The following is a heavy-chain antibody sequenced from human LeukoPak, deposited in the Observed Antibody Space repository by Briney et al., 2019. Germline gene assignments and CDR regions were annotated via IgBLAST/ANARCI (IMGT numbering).Heavy chain of an antibody. CDR1: GFTFSSYS. J-gene: IGHJ6*02. CDR3: ARVYGSIYYYYYYGMDV. D-gene: IGHD3-3*02. V-gene: IGHV3-21*01. CDR2: ISSSSSYI. Sequence: GGSLRLSCAASGFTFSSYSMNWVRQAPGKGLGWVSSISSSSSYIYYADSVKGRFTISRDNAKNSLYLQMNSLRAEDTAVYYCARVYGSIYYYYYYGMDVWGQGTTVTVSS.